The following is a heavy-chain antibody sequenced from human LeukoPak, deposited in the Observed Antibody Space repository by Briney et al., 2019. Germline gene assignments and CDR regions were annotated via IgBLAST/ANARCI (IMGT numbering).Heavy chain of an antibody. J-gene: IGHJ4*02. V-gene: IGHV4-59*01. CDR3: VRLRWELLAPYFDH. D-gene: IGHD2-15*01. CDR1: TDSRNTYY. Sequence: SETLSLTCSVSTDSRNTYYWSWIRQSPGKGLEWIGLIYHSGSTDYNPSLQSRVTISIDMSKEQFSLKLTSVTVADTAMYYCVRLRWELLAPYFDHWGQGSLVIVSS. CDR2: IYHSGST.